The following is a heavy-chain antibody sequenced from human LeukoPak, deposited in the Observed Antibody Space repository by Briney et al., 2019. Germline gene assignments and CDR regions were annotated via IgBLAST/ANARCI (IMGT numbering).Heavy chain of an antibody. V-gene: IGHV4-59*08. CDR1: GGSFSGYY. CDR2: IYYSGST. CDR3: LGGYNSYYFDY. J-gene: IGHJ4*02. Sequence: PSETLSLTCAVYGGSFSGYYWSWIRQPPGKGLEWIGYIYYSGSTNYNPSLKSRVSISVDTSKNQFSLKLSSVTAADTAVYYCLGGYNSYYFDYWGQGTLVTVSS. D-gene: IGHD5-18*01.